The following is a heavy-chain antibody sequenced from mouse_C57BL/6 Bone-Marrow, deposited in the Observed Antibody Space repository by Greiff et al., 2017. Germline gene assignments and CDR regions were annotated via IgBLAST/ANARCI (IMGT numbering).Heavy chain of an antibody. D-gene: IGHD1-1*01. CDR2: IYPSDSET. CDR1: GYTFTSYW. CDR3: ARYGSSYPYYFDY. J-gene: IGHJ2*01. Sequence: QVQLQQPGAELVRPGSSVKLSCKASGYTFTSYWMDWVKQRPGQGLVWIGNIYPSDSETHYNQKFKDKATLTVDKSSSTAYMQLSSLTSEDSAVYYCARYGSSYPYYFDYWGQGTTLTVSS. V-gene: IGHV1-61*01.